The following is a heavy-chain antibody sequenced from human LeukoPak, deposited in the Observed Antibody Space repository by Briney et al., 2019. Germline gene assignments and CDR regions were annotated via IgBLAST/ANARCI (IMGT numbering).Heavy chain of an antibody. J-gene: IGHJ4*02. CDR1: GGSIIANH. CDR3: ARDPLRSSFDL. CDR2: LHISGNT. D-gene: IGHD1-26*01. Sequence: SEPLSLTCTVSGGSIIANHWVWIRQPAGKGLEWIGRLHISGNTNYNPSLKSRVTISLDTSKNQFSLRMTSATAADTAVYFCARDPLRSSFDLWGQGILVSVSS. V-gene: IGHV4-4*07.